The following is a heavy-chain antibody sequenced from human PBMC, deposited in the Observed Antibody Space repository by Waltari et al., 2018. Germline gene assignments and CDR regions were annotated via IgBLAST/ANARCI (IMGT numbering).Heavy chain of an antibody. CDR1: GYTFTNYA. CDR2: TRYFSGDT. CDR3: ARVGSRGWYFDS. J-gene: IGHJ4*02. D-gene: IGHD6-19*01. V-gene: IGHV1-18*01. Sequence: HLVQSGAEVKKSGASVKVSCRASGYTFTNYAIGWVRQAPGQGLVWMGYTRYFSGDTHYAQNFKGRVSMTTDTITSTAYMELGSLRSNDTAVYYCARVGSRGWYFDSWGQGTLVTVSS.